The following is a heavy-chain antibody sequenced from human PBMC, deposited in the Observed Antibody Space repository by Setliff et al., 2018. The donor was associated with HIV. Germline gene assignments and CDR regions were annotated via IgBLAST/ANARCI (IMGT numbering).Heavy chain of an antibody. J-gene: IGHJ6*03. CDR2: IYTSGST. CDR1: GGSISSGSYY. V-gene: IGHV4-61*02. D-gene: IGHD5-18*01. Sequence: PSETLSLTCTVSGGSISSGSYYWSWIRQPAGKGLEWIGRIYTSGSTNYNPSLKSRVTISVDTSKNQFSLKLSSVTAADTAVYYCARGRYSYAGPNYYYYYMDVWGKGTTVTVS. CDR3: ARGRYSYAGPNYYYYYMDV.